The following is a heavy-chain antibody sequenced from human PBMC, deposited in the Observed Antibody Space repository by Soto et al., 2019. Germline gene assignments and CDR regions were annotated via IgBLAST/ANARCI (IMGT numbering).Heavy chain of an antibody. CDR1: GFTFSGYG. V-gene: IGHV3-30*18. CDR3: AEPGSTELDV. D-gene: IGHD3-10*01. Sequence: GGSLRLSCAASGFTFSGYGMHWVRQAPGKGLDWVAVISNDGRKQYYAASVKGRFTISRDNSKNMLYLQMNSLRGEDTAVYYCAEPGSTELDVWGQGTTVIVSS. J-gene: IGHJ6*02. CDR2: ISNDGRKQ.